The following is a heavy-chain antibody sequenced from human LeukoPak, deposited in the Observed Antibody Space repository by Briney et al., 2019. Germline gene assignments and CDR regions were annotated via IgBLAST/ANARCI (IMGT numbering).Heavy chain of an antibody. CDR1: GFTFSSYA. V-gene: IGHV3-23*01. CDR2: TSGSGRSI. CDR3: ARDPWLDP. J-gene: IGHJ5*02. Sequence: GGSLRLSYAASGFTFSSYAMSWVRQAPGKELEWVSGTSGSGRSIHYADSVKGRFTISRDNSKDTVYLQMNSLRAEDTAVYYCARDPWLDPWGQGTLVTVSS.